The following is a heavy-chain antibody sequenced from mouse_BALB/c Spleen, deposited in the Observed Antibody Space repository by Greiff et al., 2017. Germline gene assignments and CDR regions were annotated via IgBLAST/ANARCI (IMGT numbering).Heavy chain of an antibody. Sequence: VQLKQSGGGLVKPGGSLKLSCAASGFTFSSYAMSWVRQSPEKRLEWVAEISSGGSYTYYPDTVTGRFTISRDNAKNTLYLEMSSLRSEDTAMYYCANYYGSSWFAYWGQGTLVTVSA. CDR3: ANYYGSSWFAY. V-gene: IGHV5-9-4*01. CDR1: GFTFSSYA. J-gene: IGHJ3*01. D-gene: IGHD1-1*01. CDR2: ISSGGSYT.